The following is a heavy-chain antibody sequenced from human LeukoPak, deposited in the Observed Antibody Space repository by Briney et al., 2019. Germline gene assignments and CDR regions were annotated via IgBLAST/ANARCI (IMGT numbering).Heavy chain of an antibody. CDR2: IYYSGST. CDR3: ARGGDSSGYYYPTFDY. V-gene: IGHV4-59*01. J-gene: IGHJ4*02. CDR1: GGSISSYY. D-gene: IGHD3-22*01. Sequence: SETLSLTCTASGGSISSYYWSWIRQPPGKGLEWIGNIYYSGSTNYNPSLKSRVTISVDTSKNQFSLKLSSVTAADTAVYYCARGGDSSGYYYPTFDYWGQGTLVTVSS.